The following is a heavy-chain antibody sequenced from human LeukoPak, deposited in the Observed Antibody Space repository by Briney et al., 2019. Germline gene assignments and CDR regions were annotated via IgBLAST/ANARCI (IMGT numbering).Heavy chain of an antibody. D-gene: IGHD3-10*01. V-gene: IGHV3-30-3*01. CDR1: GFTFSSYA. Sequence: GGSLRLSCAASGFTFSSYAMHWVRQAPGKGLEWVAVISYDGSNKYYADSVKGRFTISRDNSKNTLYLQMNSLRAEDTAVYYCARVTMVRGVPGDYWGQGTLVTVSS. CDR2: ISYDGSNK. CDR3: ARVTMVRGVPGDY. J-gene: IGHJ4*02.